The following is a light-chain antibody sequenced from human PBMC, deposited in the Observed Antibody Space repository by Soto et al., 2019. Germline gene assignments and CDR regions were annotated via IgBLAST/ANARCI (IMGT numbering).Light chain of an antibody. J-gene: IGKJ1*01. Sequence: DIQMTQSPSSQSASLGDRVTITCRASQSIRTYLNWYQQKPGKAPKVLIYAASTLQSGVPSRFSGSGSGTDFTLTISCLQSEDFATYYCQQYYSYPWTFGQGTKVDIK. CDR2: AAS. V-gene: IGKV1-39*01. CDR1: QSIRTY. CDR3: QQYYSYPWT.